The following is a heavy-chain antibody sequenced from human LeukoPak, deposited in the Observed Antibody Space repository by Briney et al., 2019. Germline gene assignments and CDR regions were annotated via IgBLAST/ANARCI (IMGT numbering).Heavy chain of an antibody. CDR1: GASVSRYY. Sequence: SETLSLTCTVSGASVSRYYWNWIRQPPGKGLQWIGDIHNSGTTSYSPSLKSRVTISVDKSKNQLSLKLTALTAPTTALYYCARHVTTVGSMRCFDRWGQGTLVTVSS. D-gene: IGHD1-14*01. CDR2: IHNSGTT. J-gene: IGHJ5*01. V-gene: IGHV4-59*08. CDR3: ARHVTTVGSMRCFDR.